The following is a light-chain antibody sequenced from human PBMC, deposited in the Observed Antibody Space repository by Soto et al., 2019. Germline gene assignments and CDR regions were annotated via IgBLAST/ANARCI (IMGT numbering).Light chain of an antibody. V-gene: IGKV3-15*01. J-gene: IGKJ2*01. CDR2: GAS. CDR3: QQYNTWPPRYT. CDR1: QSVKTY. Sequence: EIVMTQSPATLSVSPGGRATLSCRASQSVKTYLAWYQQRPGQPPRLLMYGASTRATGIPARFSGSGSGTEFSLTISSLQSEDFAVYFCQQYNTWPPRYTFGQGTKLEI.